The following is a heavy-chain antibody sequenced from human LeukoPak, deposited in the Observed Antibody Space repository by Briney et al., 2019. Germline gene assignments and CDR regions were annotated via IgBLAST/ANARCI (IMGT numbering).Heavy chain of an antibody. CDR3: ARDGHPYNWNDFDY. CDR2: INPNTGGT. CDR1: GYTFTSYG. D-gene: IGHD1-1*01. J-gene: IGHJ4*01. V-gene: IGHV1-2*02. Sequence: ASVKVSCKASGYTFTSYGISWVRQAPGQGLEWMGWINPNTGGTYYAQRFQGRVTMTRDTSISTAYMALRSLKSDDTAVYYCARDGHPYNWNDFDYWGQGTLVTVSS.